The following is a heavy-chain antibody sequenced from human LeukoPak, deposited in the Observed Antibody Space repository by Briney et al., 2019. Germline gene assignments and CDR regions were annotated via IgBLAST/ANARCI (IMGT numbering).Heavy chain of an antibody. V-gene: IGHV4-59*12. CDR3: ARLSTWNDGVDAFDI. D-gene: IGHD1-1*01. Sequence: SETLSLTCTVFGGSISSYYWSWIRQPPGKGLEWIGYIYYSGSTNYNPSLKSRVTLSVDTSKNQFSLNLSSVTAADTAVFYCARLSTWNDGVDAFDIWGQGTMVTVSS. J-gene: IGHJ3*02. CDR1: GGSISSYY. CDR2: IYYSGST.